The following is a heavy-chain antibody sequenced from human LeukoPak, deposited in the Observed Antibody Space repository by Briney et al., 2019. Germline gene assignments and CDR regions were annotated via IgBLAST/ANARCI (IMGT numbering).Heavy chain of an antibody. Sequence: GASVKVSCKASGYTFTSYDINWVRQATGQGLEWMGWMNPNSGNTGYAQKFQGRVTITRNTSISTAYMELSSLRSEDTAVYYCARGLAARPRAPSDYWGQGTLVTVSS. D-gene: IGHD6-6*01. V-gene: IGHV1-8*01. CDR3: ARGLAARPRAPSDY. CDR2: MNPNSGNT. J-gene: IGHJ4*02. CDR1: GYTFTSYD.